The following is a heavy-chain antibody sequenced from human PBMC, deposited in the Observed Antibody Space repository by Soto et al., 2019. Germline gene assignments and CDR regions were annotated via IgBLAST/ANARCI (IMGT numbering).Heavy chain of an antibody. D-gene: IGHD1-26*01. CDR1: GGSISSSNW. CDR3: ARVSQWEPEDDYYGMDV. CDR2: IYHSGST. Sequence: SETLSLTCAVSGGSISSSNWWSWVRQPPGKGLEWIGEIYHSGSTNYNPSLKSRVTISVDKSKNQFSLKLSSVTAADTAVYYCARVSQWEPEDDYYGMDVWGQGTTVTVSS. V-gene: IGHV4-4*02. J-gene: IGHJ6*02.